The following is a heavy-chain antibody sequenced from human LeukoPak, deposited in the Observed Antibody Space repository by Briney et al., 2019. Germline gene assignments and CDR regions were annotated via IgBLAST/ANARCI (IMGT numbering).Heavy chain of an antibody. CDR3: ARDGHPFDY. Sequence: GGSLRLSCAASGFTFRSYWMSWVRQAPGKGLEWVANLNQDGTEKYYLDSVKGRFTISRDNAKKSLNLQMNSLRAEDTALYYCARDGHPFDYWGQGTLVTVSS. V-gene: IGHV3-7*03. CDR1: GFTFRSYW. J-gene: IGHJ4*02. CDR2: LNQDGTEK.